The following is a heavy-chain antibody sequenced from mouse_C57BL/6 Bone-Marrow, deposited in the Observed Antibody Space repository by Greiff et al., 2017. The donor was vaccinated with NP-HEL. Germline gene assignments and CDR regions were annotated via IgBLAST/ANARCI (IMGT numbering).Heavy chain of an antibody. CDR3: ARYPYYYGSSTWFAY. V-gene: IGHV1-81*01. CDR2: IYPRSGNT. Sequence: QVQLKESGAELARPGASVKLSCKASGYTFTSYGISWVKQRTGQGLEWIGEIYPRSGNTYYNEKFKGKATLTADKSSSTAYMELRSLTSEDSAVYFCARYPYYYGSSTWFAYWGQGTLVTVSA. D-gene: IGHD1-1*01. J-gene: IGHJ3*01. CDR1: GYTFTSYG.